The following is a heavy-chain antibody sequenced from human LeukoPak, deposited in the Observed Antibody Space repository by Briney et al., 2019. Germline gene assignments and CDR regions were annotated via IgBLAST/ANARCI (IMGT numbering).Heavy chain of an antibody. CDR3: ARFAYAGDYFDY. D-gene: IGHD3-16*01. J-gene: IGHJ4*02. V-gene: IGHV5-51*01. Sequence: GESLKISCKGSGYTFNNFWIAWVRQKPGKGLEWMSMTYPGDSDTRYSPSFRGQVTSSVDRSTNTAYLHWRSLKASDTAIYYCARFAYAGDYFDYWGQGTLVTVSS. CDR1: GYTFNNFW. CDR2: TYPGDSDT.